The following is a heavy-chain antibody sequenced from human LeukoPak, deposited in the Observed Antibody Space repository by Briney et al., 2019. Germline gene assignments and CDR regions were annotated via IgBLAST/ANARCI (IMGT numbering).Heavy chain of an antibody. CDR2: INPDGSEK. D-gene: IGHD6-6*01. CDR3: ARGTWYGKSSYDY. J-gene: IGHJ4*02. V-gene: IGHV3-7*04. Sequence: GGSLRLSRAASVFNFSRFWMTWVRQAPGKGLEWVAIINPDGSEKYYVDSVKGRLTVSRDNSKSSLSLQMNSLRAEDTALYYCARGTWYGKSSYDYWGPGTLVTVSS. CDR1: VFNFSRFW.